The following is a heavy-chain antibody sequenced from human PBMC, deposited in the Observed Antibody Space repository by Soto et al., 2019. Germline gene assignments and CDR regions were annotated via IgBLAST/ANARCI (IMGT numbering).Heavy chain of an antibody. V-gene: IGHV1-69*12. Sequence: QVQLVQSGAEVKKPGSSVKVSCKASGGTFSSYAISWVRQAPGQGLEWMGGIIPIFGTANDAQKCQGRVTIAADDSTMTAYMELSSLRHEETAVYYWARDVGDVLLLLNVWCQGNTVTFSS. D-gene: IGHD3-10*01. J-gene: IGHJ6*02. CDR2: IIPIFGTA. CDR1: GGTFSSYA. CDR3: ARDVGDVLLLLNV.